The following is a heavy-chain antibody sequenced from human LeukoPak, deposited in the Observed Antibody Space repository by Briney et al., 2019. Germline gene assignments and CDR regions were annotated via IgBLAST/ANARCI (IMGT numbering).Heavy chain of an antibody. Sequence: PSETLSLTCTVSGGSISSYYWSWIRQPAGKGLEWIGRIYTSESTNYNPSLKSRVTMSVDTSKNQFSLKLSSVTAADTAVYYCARDLWFGELSPDYFDYWGQGTLVTVSS. CDR3: ARDLWFGELSPDYFDY. CDR1: GGSISSYY. D-gene: IGHD3-10*01. J-gene: IGHJ4*02. V-gene: IGHV4-4*07. CDR2: IYTSEST.